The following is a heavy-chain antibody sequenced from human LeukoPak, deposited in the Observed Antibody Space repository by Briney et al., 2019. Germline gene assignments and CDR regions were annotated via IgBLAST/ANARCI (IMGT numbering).Heavy chain of an antibody. J-gene: IGHJ4*02. D-gene: IGHD1-1*01. CDR2: ISGSGGST. CDR3: ALTTGNFDY. V-gene: IGHV3-23*01. Sequence: PGGSLRLSCAASGFTFSSYAMSWVRQAPGKGLEWVSAISGSGGSTYYADSVKGRFTISRDNAKNSLYLQMNSLRAEDTAVYYCALTTGNFDYWGQGTLVTVSS. CDR1: GFTFSSYA.